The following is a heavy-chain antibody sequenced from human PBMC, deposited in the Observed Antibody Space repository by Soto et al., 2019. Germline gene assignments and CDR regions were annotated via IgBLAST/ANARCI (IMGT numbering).Heavy chain of an antibody. J-gene: IGHJ4*02. D-gene: IGHD3-22*01. CDR1: GGTFSSYA. V-gene: IGHV1-69*01. CDR3: ARRPHYYDSSGTWVEFDY. CDR2: IIPIFGTA. Sequence: QVQLVQSGAEVKKPGSSVKVSCKASGGTFSSYAISWVRQAPGQGLEWMGGIIPIFGTANYAQKFQGRVTITADESTSTAYMELSSLRSEDTAVYYCARRPHYYDSSGTWVEFDYWGQGTLVTVSS.